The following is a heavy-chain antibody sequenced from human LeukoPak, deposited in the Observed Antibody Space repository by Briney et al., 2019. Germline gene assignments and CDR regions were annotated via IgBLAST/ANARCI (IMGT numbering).Heavy chain of an antibody. D-gene: IGHD3-22*01. CDR2: IIPIFGIA. V-gene: IGHV1-69*01. Sequence: ASVKVSCKASGGTFSSYAISWVRQAPGQGLEWMGGIIPIFGIANYAQKFQGRVTITADESTSTAYMELSSLRSEDTAVYYCARDRRDYYDSSGYHDYWGQGTLVTVSS. CDR3: ARDRRDYYDSSGYHDY. CDR1: GGTFSSYA. J-gene: IGHJ4*02.